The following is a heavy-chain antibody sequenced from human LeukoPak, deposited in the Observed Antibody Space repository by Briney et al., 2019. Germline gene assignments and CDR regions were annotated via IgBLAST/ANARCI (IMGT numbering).Heavy chain of an antibody. CDR1: GYTFTAYY. V-gene: IGHV1-2*02. D-gene: IGHD1-14*01. CDR2: INPNSDGT. Sequence: ASVTVSCKTSGYTFTAYYIHWVRQAPGQGLEWMGWINPNSDGTSYAQKFHGRVTMTRDTSISAAYMELRSLTSDDTALYFCARGLGNHFNSWGQGTLVTVSS. J-gene: IGHJ4*02. CDR3: ARGLGNHFNS.